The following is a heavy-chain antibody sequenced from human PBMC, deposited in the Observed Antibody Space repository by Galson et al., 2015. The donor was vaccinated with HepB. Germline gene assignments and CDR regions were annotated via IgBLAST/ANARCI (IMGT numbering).Heavy chain of an antibody. J-gene: IGHJ6*02. V-gene: IGHV1-69*02. Sequence: SVTVSCKASGGTFSSYTISWVRQAPGQGLEWMGRIIPILGIANYAQKFQGRVTITADKSTSTAYMELSSLRSEDTAVYYCARGGTRLRYFDWLPFYYGMDVWGQGTTVTVSS. CDR2: IIPILGIA. CDR1: GGTFSSYT. D-gene: IGHD3-9*01. CDR3: ARGGTRLRYFDWLPFYYGMDV.